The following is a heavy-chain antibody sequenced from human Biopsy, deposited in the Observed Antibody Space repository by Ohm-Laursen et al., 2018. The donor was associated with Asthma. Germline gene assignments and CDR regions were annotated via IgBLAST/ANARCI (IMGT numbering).Heavy chain of an antibody. CDR1: GGTFNTYV. V-gene: IGHV1-69*01. CDR2: INSVFGTT. D-gene: IGHD2-2*01. Sequence: SSVKVSCKSLGGTFNTYVIGWVRQAPGQGLEWMGGINSVFGTTTYPQKFQDRVTITADDSTSTVYIELSSLRSEDTAVYYCARKAGSCISKTCYSLDFWGQGTLVTVSS. CDR3: ARKAGSCISKTCYSLDF. J-gene: IGHJ4*02.